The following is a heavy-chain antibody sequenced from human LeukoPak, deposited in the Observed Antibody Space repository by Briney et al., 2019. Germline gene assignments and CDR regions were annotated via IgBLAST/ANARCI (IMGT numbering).Heavy chain of an antibody. D-gene: IGHD3-9*01. J-gene: IGHJ5*02. Sequence: PSETLSLTCAVYGGSFSGYYWSWIRQPPGKGLEWIGEINHSGSTNYNPSLKSRVTISVDTSKNQFSLKLSSVTAADTAVYYCAREGLYYDILTGYYKEGWFDPWGQGTLVTVSS. CDR2: INHSGST. CDR1: GGSFSGYY. CDR3: AREGLYYDILTGYYKEGWFDP. V-gene: IGHV4-34*01.